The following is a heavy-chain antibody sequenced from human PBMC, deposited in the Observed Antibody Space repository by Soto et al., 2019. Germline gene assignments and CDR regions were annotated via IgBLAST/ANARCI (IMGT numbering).Heavy chain of an antibody. CDR1: GFTFDDYA. Sequence: PGGSLRLSCAASGFTFDDYAMHWVRQPPGKGLEWVSGISWNSGSIGYADSVKGRFTISRDNAKNSLYLQMNSLRAEDTAVYYCARDKRDLRFLEWSYYFDYWGQGTLVTVSS. CDR2: ISWNSGSI. D-gene: IGHD3-3*01. V-gene: IGHV3-9*01. CDR3: ARDKRDLRFLEWSYYFDY. J-gene: IGHJ4*02.